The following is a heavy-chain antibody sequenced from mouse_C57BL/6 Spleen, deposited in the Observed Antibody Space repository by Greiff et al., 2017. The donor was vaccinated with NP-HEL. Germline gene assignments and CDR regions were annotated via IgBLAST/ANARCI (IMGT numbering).Heavy chain of an antibody. V-gene: IGHV2-9-1*01. Sequence: VQLQESGPGLVAPSQSLSITCTVSGFSLTSYAISWVRQPPGKGLEWLGVIWTGGGTNYNSALKSRLSISKDNSKSQVFLKMNSLQTDDTARYYCAREENDYDVDYAMDYWGQGTSVTVSS. CDR1: GFSLTSYA. J-gene: IGHJ4*01. D-gene: IGHD2-4*01. CDR3: AREENDYDVDYAMDY. CDR2: IWTGGGT.